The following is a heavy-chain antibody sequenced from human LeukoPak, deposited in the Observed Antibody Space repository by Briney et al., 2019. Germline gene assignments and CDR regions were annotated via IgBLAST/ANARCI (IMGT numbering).Heavy chain of an antibody. V-gene: IGHV4-59*01. J-gene: IGHJ4*02. CDR3: AGTYYYGPGSYYQLDY. CDR2: IYYSGST. D-gene: IGHD3-10*01. CDR1: GGSISSYY. Sequence: SETLSLTCTVSGGSISSYYWSWIRQPPGKGLEWIGYIYYSGSTNYNPSLKSRVTISVDTSKNQFSLKLSSVTAADTAVYYCAGTYYYGPGSYYQLDYWGQGTLVTVSS.